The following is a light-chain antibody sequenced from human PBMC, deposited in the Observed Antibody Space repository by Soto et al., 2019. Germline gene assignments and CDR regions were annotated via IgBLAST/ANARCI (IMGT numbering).Light chain of an antibody. V-gene: IGKV3-15*01. Sequence: EIVLTQSPGTLSVSPGERATLSCRASQSVSSHVAWYQQRPGQPPRLLIYGASSRATGVPARFTGSGSGTEFTLTISSLQSEDFGVYYCQQYNNWPPITFGQGTRLEIK. CDR3: QQYNNWPPIT. J-gene: IGKJ5*01. CDR2: GAS. CDR1: QSVSSH.